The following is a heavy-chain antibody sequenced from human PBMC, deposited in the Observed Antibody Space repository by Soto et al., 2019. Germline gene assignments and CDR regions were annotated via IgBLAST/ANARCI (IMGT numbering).Heavy chain of an antibody. D-gene: IGHD3-22*01. Sequence: GVSLRRSCAASGFTFSSYWISWVRQAPGKGLEWVAKIKQEGSEKYSVDSVKGRVTISRDNAKNSLYLQINSLRAEDTAVYSCPGDYYYRSGHYERSDYWRQGALVRVSS. CDR1: GFTFSSYW. CDR3: PGDYYYRSGHYERSDY. V-gene: IGHV3-7*03. CDR2: IKQEGSEK. J-gene: IGHJ4*02.